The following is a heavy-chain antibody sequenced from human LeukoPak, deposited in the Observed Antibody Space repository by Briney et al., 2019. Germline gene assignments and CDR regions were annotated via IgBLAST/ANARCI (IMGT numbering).Heavy chain of an antibody. D-gene: IGHD2-2*01. CDR2: INHSGST. CDR1: GGSFSGYY. V-gene: IGHV4-34*01. J-gene: IGHJ4*02. Sequence: SETLSLTCAVYGGSFSGYYWSWIRRPPGKGLEWIGEINHSGSTSYNPSLKSRVTISVDTSKNQFSLKLSSVTAADTAVYYCAREGYRSCSSTSCYLDYWGQGTLVTVSS. CDR3: AREGYRSCSSTSCYLDY.